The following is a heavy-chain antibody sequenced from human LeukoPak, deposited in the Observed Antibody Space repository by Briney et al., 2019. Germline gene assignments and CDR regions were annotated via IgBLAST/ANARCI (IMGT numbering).Heavy chain of an antibody. D-gene: IGHD1-1*01. CDR1: GGSISSYY. V-gene: IGHV4-59*01. Sequence: SETLSLTCTVSGGSISSYYWSWIRQPPGKGLEWIGYIYYSGSTNYNPSLKSRVTISVDTSKNQFSLKLSSVTAADTAAYYCARFQYKAAFDIWGQGTMVTVSS. J-gene: IGHJ3*02. CDR2: IYYSGST. CDR3: ARFQYKAAFDI.